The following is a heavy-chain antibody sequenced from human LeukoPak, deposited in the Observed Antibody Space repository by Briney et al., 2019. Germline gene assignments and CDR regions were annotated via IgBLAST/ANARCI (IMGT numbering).Heavy chain of an antibody. CDR2: IRYDGSNK. CDR1: GFTFSSYG. J-gene: IGHJ4*02. CDR3: AKISDGWFGELLPFDY. Sequence: GGSLRLSCAASGFTFSSYGMHWVRQAPGKGLEWVAFIRYDGSNKYYADSVKGRFTISRDNSKNTLCLQMNSLRAEDTAVYYCAKISDGWFGELLPFDYWGQGPLVTVSS. V-gene: IGHV3-30*02. D-gene: IGHD3-10*01.